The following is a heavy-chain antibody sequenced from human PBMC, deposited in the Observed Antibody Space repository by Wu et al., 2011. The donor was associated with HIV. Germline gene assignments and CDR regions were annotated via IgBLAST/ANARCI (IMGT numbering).Heavy chain of an antibody. J-gene: IGHJ6*02. CDR1: GYTFTTSG. CDR3: ARDESGSSSFYGMDV. D-gene: IGHD1-26*01. V-gene: IGHV1-18*01. Sequence: GAEVKKPGASVKVSCKASGYTFTTSGVSWVRQAPGQGLEWMGWISTYSGNTKYAQRLQGRVTMTTDTPANTAYMEVRSLRSDDTAVYYCARDESGSSSFYGMDVWGQGTTVTVSS. CDR2: ISTYSGNT.